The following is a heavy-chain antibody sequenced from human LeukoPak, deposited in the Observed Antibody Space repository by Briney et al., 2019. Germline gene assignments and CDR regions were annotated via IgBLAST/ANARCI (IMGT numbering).Heavy chain of an antibody. CDR1: GGSISSYY. CDR3: ARDSIAAAALDAFDI. D-gene: IGHD6-13*01. V-gene: IGHV4-4*07. J-gene: IGHJ3*02. Sequence: SETLSLTCTVSGGSISSYYWSWIRQPAGKGLEWIGRIYTSGSTNYNPSLKSRVTMSVDTSKNQFSLKLSSVTAADTALYYCARDSIAAAALDAFDIWGQGTMVTVSS. CDR2: IYTSGST.